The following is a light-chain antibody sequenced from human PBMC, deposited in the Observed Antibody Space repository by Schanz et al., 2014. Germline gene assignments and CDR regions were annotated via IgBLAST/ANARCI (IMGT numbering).Light chain of an antibody. CDR3: QQHYSTPRT. CDR2: WAS. J-gene: IGKJ1*01. CDR1: QSLLHRSDTRSH. V-gene: IGKV4-1*01. Sequence: DIVMTQSPDSLAASLGERATINCKSSQSLLHRSDTRSHLAWYQQKPGQPPKVLIYWASTRESGVPDRFSGSGSGTDFTLTISSLQAEDVAVYYCQQHYSTPRTFGQGTKVEIK.